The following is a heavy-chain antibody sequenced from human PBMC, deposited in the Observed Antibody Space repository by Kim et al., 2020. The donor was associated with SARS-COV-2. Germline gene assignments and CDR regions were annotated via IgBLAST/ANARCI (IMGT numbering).Heavy chain of an antibody. D-gene: IGHD6-13*01. CDR2: IIPIFGTA. V-gene: IGHV1-69*13. Sequence: SVKVSCKASGGTFSSYVISWVRQAPGQGLEWMGGIIPIFGTANYAQKFQGRVTITADESTSTAYMELSSLRSEDTAVYYCARVRGAAAGRGDYYYYGMDVWGQGTTVTVSS. J-gene: IGHJ6*02. CDR3: ARVRGAAAGRGDYYYYGMDV. CDR1: GGTFSSYV.